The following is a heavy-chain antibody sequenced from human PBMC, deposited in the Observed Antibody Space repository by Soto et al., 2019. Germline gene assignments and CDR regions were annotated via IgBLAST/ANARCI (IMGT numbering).Heavy chain of an antibody. D-gene: IGHD3-22*01. CDR3: AKHSSDHSAYDY. CDR1: GYIFNSNG. V-gene: IGHV1-18*04. CDR2: ISVYNGHI. J-gene: IGHJ4*02. Sequence: AAVKVSCKASGYIFNSNGISWGRQAPGQGLEWMGWISVYNGHIKLAQRVQDRVTMTTDTSTSTTYMELRSLRYDDTAVYYCAKHSSDHSAYDYWGQGTLVTVSS.